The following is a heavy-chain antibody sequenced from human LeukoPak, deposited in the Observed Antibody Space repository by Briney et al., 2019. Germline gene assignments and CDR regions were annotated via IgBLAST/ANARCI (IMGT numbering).Heavy chain of an antibody. V-gene: IGHV3-30*02. D-gene: IGHD2-2*02. CDR2: IRYDGSNK. CDR3: ARIYSPNIVVVPAAIPLSEFFDY. Sequence: GGSLRLSCAASGFTFSSYGMHWVRQAPGKGLEWVAFIRYDGSNKYYADSVKGRFTISRDNSKNTLYLQMNSLRAEDTAVYYCARIYSPNIVVVPAAIPLSEFFDYWGQGTLVTVSS. CDR1: GFTFSSYG. J-gene: IGHJ4*02.